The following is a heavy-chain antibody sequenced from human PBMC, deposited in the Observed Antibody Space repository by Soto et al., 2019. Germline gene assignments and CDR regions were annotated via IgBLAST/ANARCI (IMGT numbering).Heavy chain of an antibody. CDR2: ISASADIT. CDR3: TEIRGGFGSGGSWGSFGS. Sequence: EVQVLESGGDLVQPGGSLRLSCAASGFTFSAYAMTWVRQAPGKGLEWISAISASADITYYADSVKGRFTISRDNSNNALYVQMDSLRPEDTAVYYCTEIRGGFGSGGSWGSFGSWGQGTLVTVSS. V-gene: IGHV3-23*01. J-gene: IGHJ5*01. CDR1: GFTFSAYA. D-gene: IGHD3-10*01.